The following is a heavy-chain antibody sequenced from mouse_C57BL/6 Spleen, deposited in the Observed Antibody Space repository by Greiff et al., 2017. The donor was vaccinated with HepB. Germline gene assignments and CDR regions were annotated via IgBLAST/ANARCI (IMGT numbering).Heavy chain of an antibody. Sequence: EVMLVESGGGLVKPGGSLKLSCAASGFTFSDYGMHWVRQAPEKGLEWVAYISSGSSTIYYADTVKGRFTISRDNAKNTLFLQMTSLRSEDTAMYYCARRAFGRGTYYAMDYWGQGTSVTVSS. V-gene: IGHV5-17*01. CDR2: ISSGSSTI. J-gene: IGHJ4*01. CDR1: GFTFSDYG. CDR3: ARRAFGRGTYYAMDY. D-gene: IGHD3-3*01.